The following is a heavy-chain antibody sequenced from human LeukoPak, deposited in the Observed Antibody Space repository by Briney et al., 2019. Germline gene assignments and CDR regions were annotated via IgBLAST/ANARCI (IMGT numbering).Heavy chain of an antibody. J-gene: IGHJ4*02. V-gene: IGHV3-30*02. D-gene: IGHD2-2*01. CDR3: AKEGEDIVVVPAAIDY. CDR2: IRYDGSNK. CDR1: GFTFSSYG. Sequence: PGGSLRLSCAASGFTFSSYGMHWVRQAPGKGLEWVAFIRYDGSNKYYAGSVKGRFTISRDKSKNTLYLQMNRLRAEDTAVYYCAKEGEDIVVVPAAIDYWGQGTLVTVSS.